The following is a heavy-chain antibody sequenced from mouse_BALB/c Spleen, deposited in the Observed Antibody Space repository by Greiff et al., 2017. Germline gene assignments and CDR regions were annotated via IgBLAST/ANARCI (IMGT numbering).Heavy chain of an antibody. CDR2: IYPGDGDT. CDR3: ARGTTVVFDY. V-gene: IGHV1-80*01. D-gene: IGHD1-1*01. Sequence: VQLKESGAELVRPGSSVKISCKASGYAFSSYWMNWVKQRPGQGLEWIGQIYPGDGDTNYNGKFKGKATLTADKSSSTAYMQLSSLTSEDSAVYFCARGTTVVFDYWGQGTTLTVSS. J-gene: IGHJ2*01. CDR1: GYAFSSYW.